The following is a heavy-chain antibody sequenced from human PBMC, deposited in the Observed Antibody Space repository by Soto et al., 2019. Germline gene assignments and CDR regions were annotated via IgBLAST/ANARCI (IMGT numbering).Heavy chain of an antibody. V-gene: IGHV5-10-1*01. CDR2: IDPSDSYT. J-gene: IGHJ6*02. D-gene: IGHD6-13*01. CDR3: ARVXDDSSSWPNYYYYGMDV. CDR1: GYSFTIYW. Sequence: PGESLKISCKGSGYSFTIYWISWVRQMPGKGLEWMGRIDPSDSYTNYSPSFQGHVTISADKSISTAYLQWSSLKASDTAMYYCARVXDDSSSWPNYYYYGMDVWGRGTTVTVSS.